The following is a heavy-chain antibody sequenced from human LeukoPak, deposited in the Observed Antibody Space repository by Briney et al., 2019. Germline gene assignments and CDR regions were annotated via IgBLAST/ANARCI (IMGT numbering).Heavy chain of an antibody. D-gene: IGHD3-10*01. CDR1: GFTFSSYA. CDR3: ARDSTYYYDSGSSGPHYFDF. V-gene: IGHV3-30*01. J-gene: IGHJ4*02. Sequence: GRSLRLSCAASGFTFSSYAMHWVRQAPGKGLEWGALISYHGDITYYADSVKGRFTLSRDNSKTTLFLQLNSLRAEDTAVYYCARDSTYYYDSGSSGPHYFDFWGQGTLVTVSS. CDR2: ISYHGDIT.